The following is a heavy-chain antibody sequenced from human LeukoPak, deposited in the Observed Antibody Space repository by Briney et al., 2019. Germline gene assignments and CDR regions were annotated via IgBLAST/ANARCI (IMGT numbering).Heavy chain of an antibody. D-gene: IGHD3-10*01. Sequence: PSQTLSLTCAVSGGSISSGGYYWNWIRQPPGKGLEWIGEINHSGSTNYNPSLKSRVAISVDTSKNQFSLKLSSVTAADTAVYYCARGPGYDMVRGATLPLYYYGMDVWGQGTTVTVSS. CDR1: GGSISSGGYY. J-gene: IGHJ6*02. V-gene: IGHV4-30-2*01. CDR2: INHSGST. CDR3: ARGPGYDMVRGATLPLYYYGMDV.